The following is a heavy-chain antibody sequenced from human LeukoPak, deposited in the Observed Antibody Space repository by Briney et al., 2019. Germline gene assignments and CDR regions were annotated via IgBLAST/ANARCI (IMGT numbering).Heavy chain of an antibody. J-gene: IGHJ5*02. CDR3: ARVTGDTAMVRSPWFDP. Sequence: SETLSLTCTVSGYSISSGYYWGWIRQPPGKGLEWIGSIYHSGSTYYNPSLKSRVTISVDTSKNQFSLKLSSVTAADTAVYYCARVTGDTAMVRSPWFDPWGQGTLVTVSS. D-gene: IGHD5-18*01. CDR2: IYHSGST. CDR1: GYSISSGYY. V-gene: IGHV4-38-2*02.